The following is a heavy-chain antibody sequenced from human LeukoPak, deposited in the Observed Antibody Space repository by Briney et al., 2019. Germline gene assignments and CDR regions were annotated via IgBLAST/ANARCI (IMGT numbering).Heavy chain of an antibody. CDR3: ARAEGIAAAQNDAFDI. CDR2: INAGNGNT. D-gene: IGHD6-13*01. CDR1: GYTFTSYA. V-gene: IGHV1-3*01. Sequence: GASVKVSCKASGYTFTSYAMHWVRQAPGQRLEWMGWINAGNGNTKYSQKFQGRVTITRDTSASTAYMELSSLRSEDTAVYYCARAEGIAAAQNDAFDIWGQGTMVTVSS. J-gene: IGHJ3*02.